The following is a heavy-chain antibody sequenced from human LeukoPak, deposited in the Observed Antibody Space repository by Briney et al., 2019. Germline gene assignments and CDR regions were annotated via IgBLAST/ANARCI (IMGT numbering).Heavy chain of an antibody. Sequence: GGSLRLSCAVSGFTFRDAAMTWVRQAPGKGLEWVSLISSSGNNAYYADSVKGRFTISRDNSKNRLYLQMNSLRAEDTAVYYCAKPMGTSWDFDHWGQGTLVTVSS. CDR3: AKPMGTSWDFDH. CDR2: ISSSGNNA. V-gene: IGHV3-23*01. J-gene: IGHJ4*02. D-gene: IGHD2-2*01. CDR1: GFTFRDAA.